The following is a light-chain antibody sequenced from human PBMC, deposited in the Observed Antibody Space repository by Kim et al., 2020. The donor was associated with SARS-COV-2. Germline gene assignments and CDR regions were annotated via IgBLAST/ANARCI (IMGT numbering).Light chain of an antibody. V-gene: IGKV4-1*01. CDR1: QSVLYSSNNKNY. Sequence: DIVMTQSPDSLAVSLGERATINCKSSQSVLYSSNNKNYLAWYQQKPGQPPELLIYWASTRESGVPDRFSGSGSGTDFTLTISSLQAEDVAVYYCQQYYITPLTFGGWTKVDIK. CDR2: WAS. J-gene: IGKJ4*01. CDR3: QQYYITPLT.